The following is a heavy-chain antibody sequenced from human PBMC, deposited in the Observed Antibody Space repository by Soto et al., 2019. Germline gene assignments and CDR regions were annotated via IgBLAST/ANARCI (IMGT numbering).Heavy chain of an antibody. D-gene: IGHD3-22*01. CDR3: ARTLDDSSGYYSVGY. Sequence: QVQLQESGPGLVKPSQTLSLTCTVSGGSISSGGYYWSWIRQHPGKGLEWIGYIYYSGSTYYNPSLKGRVTISVDTSKNQFSLKLSSVTAADTAVYYCARTLDDSSGYYSVGYWGQGTLVTVSS. V-gene: IGHV4-31*03. J-gene: IGHJ4*02. CDR1: GGSISSGGYY. CDR2: IYYSGST.